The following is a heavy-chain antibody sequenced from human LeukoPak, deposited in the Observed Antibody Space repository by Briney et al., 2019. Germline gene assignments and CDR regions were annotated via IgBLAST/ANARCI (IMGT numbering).Heavy chain of an antibody. CDR3: ARGGYYDSSGYGIDY. Sequence: PGRSLRLSCAASGFTFSSYAMHWVRQAPGKGLEWVAVIWYDGSNKYYADSVKGRFTISRDNSKNTLYLQMNSLRAKDTAVYYCARGGYYDSSGYGIDYWGRGTLVTVSS. V-gene: IGHV3-33*08. CDR1: GFTFSSYA. J-gene: IGHJ4*02. CDR2: IWYDGSNK. D-gene: IGHD3-22*01.